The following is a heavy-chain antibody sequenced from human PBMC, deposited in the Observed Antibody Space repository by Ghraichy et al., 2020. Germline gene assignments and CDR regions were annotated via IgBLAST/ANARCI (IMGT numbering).Heavy chain of an antibody. Sequence: LSLTCAASGFTFSYYWMSWVRQAPGKGLEWVANINQDGIQKYYVDSVKGRFTMSRDNARNSLYLHMNSLRAEDTAVYYCATSPTRDSRSSYWGQGTLVTVYS. CDR2: INQDGIQK. CDR1: GFTFSYYW. CDR3: ATSPTRDSRSSY. J-gene: IGHJ4*02. V-gene: IGHV3-7*01. D-gene: IGHD3-22*01.